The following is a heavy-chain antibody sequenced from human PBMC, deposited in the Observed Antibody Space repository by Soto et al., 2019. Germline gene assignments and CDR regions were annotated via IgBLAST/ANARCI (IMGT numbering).Heavy chain of an antibody. CDR1: GITFRNFG. V-gene: IGHV3-30*18. Sequence: QVQLVESGGGVVQPGRSPRLYCAASGITFRNFGMHWVRQAPGKGLEWVSAISYDGSDKYYSDSVKVRFTISRDNSKNTLFLQMNSLRVEDTAVYYCAKGSEVARQKIDYWGQGTLVTVSS. CDR2: ISYDGSDK. D-gene: IGHD2-15*01. J-gene: IGHJ4*02. CDR3: AKGSEVARQKIDY.